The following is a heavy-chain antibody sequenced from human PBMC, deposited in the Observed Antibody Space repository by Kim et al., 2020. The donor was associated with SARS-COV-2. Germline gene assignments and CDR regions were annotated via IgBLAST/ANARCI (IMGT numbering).Heavy chain of an antibody. V-gene: IGHV1-18*01. D-gene: IGHD3-9*01. CDR3: ARDRAQGAIKMDV. Sequence: YAQKLQGRVTMPTNTSTSTAYMELRSLISDDTAVYYCARDRAQGAIKMDVWGQGTTVTVSS. J-gene: IGHJ6*02.